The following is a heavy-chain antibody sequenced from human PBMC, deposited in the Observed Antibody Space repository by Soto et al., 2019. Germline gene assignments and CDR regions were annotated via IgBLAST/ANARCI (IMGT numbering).Heavy chain of an antibody. CDR2: VSYDGRNR. J-gene: IGHJ6*02. V-gene: IGHV3-30*03. CDR1: GFSFGRYG. Sequence: GGSLRLSCVGSGFSFGRYGIHWVRQAPGKGLEWVAWVSYDGRNRNYADSLKARLTTSRDNSKDTAFLQMNSLGPDDTSVYYCAREYLDHGPDVWGQGTSVTVSS. CDR3: AREYLDHGPDV.